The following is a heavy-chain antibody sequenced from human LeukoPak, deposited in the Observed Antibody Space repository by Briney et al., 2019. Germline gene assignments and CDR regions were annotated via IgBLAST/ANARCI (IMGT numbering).Heavy chain of an antibody. Sequence: GGSLSLSCAASAFTFSSYSMNWVRPAPGKGLEWVSSISSSSRYIYYADSVKGRFTISRDNAKNSLYLQMNSLRAEDTAVYYCARDREYYGAGSPFDYWGQGTLVTVSS. CDR2: ISSSSRYI. CDR3: ARDREYYGAGSPFDY. D-gene: IGHD3-10*01. V-gene: IGHV3-21*01. J-gene: IGHJ4*02. CDR1: AFTFSSYS.